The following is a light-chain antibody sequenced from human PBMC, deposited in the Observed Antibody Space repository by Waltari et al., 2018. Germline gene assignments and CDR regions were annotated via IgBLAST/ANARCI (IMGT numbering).Light chain of an antibody. Sequence: QSVLTQPPSVSGAPGQRVTISCTGSSSNIGAGYDVHWYQQFPGTAPKLLIYHNSIRPSGVPARFSGSKSGTSASLAITGLLAEDEADYYCQSFDSSLNAVLFGGGTKLTVL. J-gene: IGLJ2*01. V-gene: IGLV1-40*01. CDR3: QSFDSSLNAVL. CDR1: SSNIGAGYD. CDR2: HNS.